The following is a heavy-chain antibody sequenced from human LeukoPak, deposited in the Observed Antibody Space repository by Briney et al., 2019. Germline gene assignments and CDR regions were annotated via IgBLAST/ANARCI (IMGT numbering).Heavy chain of an antibody. J-gene: IGHJ4*02. D-gene: IGHD2-15*01. CDR2: ISGRGINT. V-gene: IGHV3-23*01. CDR1: GFTFSDYA. Sequence: GGSLRLSCTASGFTFSDYAINWVREAPGKGLEWVSAISGRGINTYYADSVKGRFTISRDNSKNTLYLKMNSLTVDDTAIYYCAKAPLGRCTGVICYCFDSCGQGPLVPVSS. CDR3: AKAPLGRCTGVICYCFDS.